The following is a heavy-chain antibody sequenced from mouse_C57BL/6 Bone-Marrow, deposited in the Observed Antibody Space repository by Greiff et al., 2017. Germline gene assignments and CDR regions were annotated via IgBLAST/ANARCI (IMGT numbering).Heavy chain of an antibody. D-gene: IGHD1-1*01. V-gene: IGHV1-81*01. CDR1: GYTFTSYG. CDR3: ARERIMGENGSFAY. CDR2: IYPRSGNT. J-gene: IGHJ3*01. Sequence: QVQLQQSGAELARPGASVKLSCKASGYTFTSYGIRWVKQRPGQGLEWIGEIYPRSGNTYYNEKFKGKATLTADKSSSTAYMELRSLTSEDSAVFSGARERIMGENGSFAYWGQGTLVTVSA.